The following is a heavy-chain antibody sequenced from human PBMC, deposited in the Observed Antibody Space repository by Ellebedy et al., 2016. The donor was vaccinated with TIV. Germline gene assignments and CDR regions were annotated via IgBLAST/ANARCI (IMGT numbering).Heavy chain of an antibody. V-gene: IGHV3-74*01. J-gene: IGHJ4*02. Sequence: PGGSLRLSCAASGFAFNLFRMHWVRQAPGKGPVWVSFIKSDGISTNYADSVRGRFTISRDNAKNSLYLEMTNLRADDTAVYHCARDVTGVRGFGYWGQGTLVTVS. CDR2: IKSDGIST. D-gene: IGHD3-10*01. CDR3: ARDVTGVRGFGY. CDR1: GFAFNLFR.